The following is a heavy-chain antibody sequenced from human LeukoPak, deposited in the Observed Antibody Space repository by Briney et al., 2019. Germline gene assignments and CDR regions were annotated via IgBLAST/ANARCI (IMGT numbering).Heavy chain of an antibody. D-gene: IGHD5-18*01. V-gene: IGHV1-46*03. CDR3: ARVAGGYSSGANDY. J-gene: IGHJ4*02. CDR2: ISPNRAST. Sequence: GASVKVSCKASGYTFTNYYIYWVRQAPGQGLEWMGVISPNRASTNYAQKFQGRVTMTRDTSTSTVYMELSSLRSEDTAVYYCARVAGGYSSGANDYWGQGTLVTVSS. CDR1: GYTFTNYY.